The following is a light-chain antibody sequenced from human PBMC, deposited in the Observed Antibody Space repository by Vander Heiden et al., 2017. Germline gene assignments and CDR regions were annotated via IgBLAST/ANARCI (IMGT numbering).Light chain of an antibody. CDR1: QSISSY. CDR3: QQSNISPWT. Sequence: TQPPPSLSASVGDRVIITCRASQSISSYLYWYQQKPGKAPKLLIYAASSLHSGVPSRFSGSGSGTDFTLTISSLQPEDFATYYCQQSNISPWTFGQGTKVEIK. V-gene: IGKV1-39*01. J-gene: IGKJ1*01. CDR2: AAS.